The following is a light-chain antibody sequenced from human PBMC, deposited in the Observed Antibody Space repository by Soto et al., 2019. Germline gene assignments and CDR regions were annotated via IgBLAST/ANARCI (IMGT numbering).Light chain of an antibody. CDR2: GAS. CDR1: HSFRNTY. J-gene: IGKJ4*01. CDR3: QQYGDSPRLT. Sequence: EIVLTQSPGTLSLSPGERATHSCRASHSFRNTYLAWSQQKPGQAPSLLIYGASARATGIPYRFSGSGSGTDFTLTFSGLEPEDFAVYYCQQYGDSPRLTFGGGTKVDIK. V-gene: IGKV3-20*01.